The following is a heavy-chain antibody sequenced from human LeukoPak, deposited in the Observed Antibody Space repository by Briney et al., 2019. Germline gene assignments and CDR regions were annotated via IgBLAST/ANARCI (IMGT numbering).Heavy chain of an antibody. Sequence: GGSLRLSCAASGFTFRSCGMHWVCQAPGKGLEWVTFIPYDGSNTWYADSVKGRFTISRDNSKNTLYLQMNSLRAEDTAVYYCARGGGRYSYGYSVDYWGQGTLVTVSS. CDR2: IPYDGSNT. D-gene: IGHD5-18*01. V-gene: IGHV3-30*02. CDR1: GFTFRSCG. CDR3: ARGGGRYSYGYSVDY. J-gene: IGHJ4*02.